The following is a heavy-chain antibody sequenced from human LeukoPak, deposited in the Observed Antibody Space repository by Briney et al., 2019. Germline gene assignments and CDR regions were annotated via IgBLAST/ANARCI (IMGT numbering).Heavy chain of an antibody. CDR1: GFTFSTYE. D-gene: IGHD3/OR15-3a*01. CDR3: ARDLRGLPFDY. Sequence: PGGSLRLSCGASGFTFSTYEMHWVRQAPGKGLEWVSYISGGGRTIFYADSLKGRFTISRDNAKNSLYLQLNSLRAEDTAVYYCARDLRGLPFDYWGQGTLVTVSS. CDR2: ISGGGRTI. V-gene: IGHV3-48*03. J-gene: IGHJ4*02.